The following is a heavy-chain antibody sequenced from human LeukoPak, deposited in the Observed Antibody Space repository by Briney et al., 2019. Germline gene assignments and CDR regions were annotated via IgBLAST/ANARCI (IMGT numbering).Heavy chain of an antibody. CDR2: IKQDGSEK. D-gene: IGHD3-16*01. CDR3: ARDGFGTGLN. Sequence: LPGGSLRLSCAASGLTFSNYWMDWVRQAPGKGLEWVANIKQDGSEKNYVDSVKGRFIISRDNAKNSLYLQMNTLRADDTAVYYCARDGFGTGLNWGQGTLVTVSS. CDR1: GLTFSNYW. V-gene: IGHV3-7*03. J-gene: IGHJ4*02.